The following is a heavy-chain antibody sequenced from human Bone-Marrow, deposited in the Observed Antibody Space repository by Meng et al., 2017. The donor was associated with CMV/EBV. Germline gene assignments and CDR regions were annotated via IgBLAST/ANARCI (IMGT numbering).Heavy chain of an antibody. CDR1: AGSLSSTTYY. Sequence: GSLRLSCTVSAGSLSSTTYYWGWVRQPPGKGLEWIGHVHYSGSTYYNPSLKSRVTVSEDMSKNQFSLTLTSLTAADTAVYFCARVYGDYGAYFDYCGQGTLVTASS. CDR3: ARVYGDYGAYFDY. CDR2: VHYSGST. V-gene: IGHV4-39*07. D-gene: IGHD4-17*01. J-gene: IGHJ4*02.